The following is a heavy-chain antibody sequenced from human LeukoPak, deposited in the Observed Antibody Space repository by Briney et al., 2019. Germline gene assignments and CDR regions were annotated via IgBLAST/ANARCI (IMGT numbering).Heavy chain of an antibody. CDR2: IIPIFGTA. Sequence: SVKVSCKASGGTFSSYAISWVRQAPGQGLEWMGGIIPIFGTANYAQKFQGRVTITADKSTSTAYMELSSLRSEDTAVYYCARGSGYYDSSGYYYVDYWGQGTLVTVSS. V-gene: IGHV1-69*06. CDR3: ARGSGYYDSSGYYYVDY. CDR1: GGTFSSYA. J-gene: IGHJ4*02. D-gene: IGHD3-22*01.